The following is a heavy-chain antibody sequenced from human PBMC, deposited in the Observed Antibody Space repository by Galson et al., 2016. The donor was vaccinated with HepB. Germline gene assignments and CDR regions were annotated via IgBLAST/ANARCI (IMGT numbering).Heavy chain of an antibody. D-gene: IGHD6-19*01. V-gene: IGHV3-23*01. CDR2: LSGSGGST. J-gene: IGHJ5*01. Sequence: SLRLSCAASGFTFSSHAMSWVRQAPGRGLEWVSCLSGSGGSTYYADSVKGRFTISRDNSKNTLYLQMNSLRAEDTALYYCARDPSWYTSGWYDFWGQGTLVTVSS. CDR1: GFTFSSHA. CDR3: ARDPSWYTSGWYDF.